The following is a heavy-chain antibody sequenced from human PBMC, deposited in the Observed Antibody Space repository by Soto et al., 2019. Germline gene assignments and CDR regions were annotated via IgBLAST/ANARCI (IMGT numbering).Heavy chain of an antibody. CDR1: GDSISSGYY. CDR2: TYHSGTT. Sequence: SETLSLTCAVSGDSISSGYYWAWIRQPPGKGLEWIGSTYHSGTTYYNPSLKSRVTISVDTSKNQFSLKLSSVTAADTAVYYCARGRQVTPAALFKRAGDYSMDVWGQGTTVTVS. J-gene: IGHJ6*02. D-gene: IGHD2-2*01. CDR3: ARGRQVTPAALFKRAGDYSMDV. V-gene: IGHV4-38-2*01.